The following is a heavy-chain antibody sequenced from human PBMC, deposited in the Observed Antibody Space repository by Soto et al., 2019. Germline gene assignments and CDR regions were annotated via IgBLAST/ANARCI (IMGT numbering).Heavy chain of an antibody. CDR2: IYWDDTK. D-gene: IGHD1-26*01. J-gene: IGHJ4*02. CDR3: AHAYGGRSLY. V-gene: IGHV2-5*02. CDR1: GFSLPTDRVG. Sequence: QITLKESGPTLVKPTQTLTLTCTFSGFSLPTDRVGVGWIRQPPGKALEWLAVIYWDDTKTYRPSLKSRLTITKYTSKNQVALTMTDMDPVDTATYYCAHAYGGRSLYWGQGTQVTVSS.